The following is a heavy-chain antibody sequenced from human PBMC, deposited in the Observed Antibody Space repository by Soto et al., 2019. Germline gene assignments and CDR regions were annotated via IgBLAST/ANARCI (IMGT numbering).Heavy chain of an antibody. D-gene: IGHD6-13*01. CDR1: GGTFSSYT. Sequence: ASVKVSCKASGGTFSSYTISWVRQAPGQGLEWMGRIIPILGIANYAQKFQGRVTITADKSTSTAYMELSSLRSEDTAVYYCAREGSDSSWLPPFFDYWGQGTLVTVSS. CDR3: AREGSDSSWLPPFFDY. CDR2: IIPILGIA. V-gene: IGHV1-69*04. J-gene: IGHJ4*02.